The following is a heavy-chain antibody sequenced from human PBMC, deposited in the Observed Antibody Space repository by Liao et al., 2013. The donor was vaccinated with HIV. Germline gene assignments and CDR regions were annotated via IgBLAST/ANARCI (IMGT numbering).Heavy chain of an antibody. D-gene: IGHD5-18*01. V-gene: IGHV4-30-4*08. CDR2: IYYSGST. CDR1: GDSISSGDYY. CDR3: ARGGIQVRLEAALSYNYYMNV. J-gene: IGHJ6*03. Sequence: QVQLQESGPGLVKPSQTLSLTCSVSGDSISSGDYYWSWVRQSPGKGLEYIGYIYYSGSTYYNPSLRSRLSLSLDTSKNLFSLKLGSVTAADTAVYYCARGGIQVRLEAALSYNYYMNVWGEREPTVTVSS.